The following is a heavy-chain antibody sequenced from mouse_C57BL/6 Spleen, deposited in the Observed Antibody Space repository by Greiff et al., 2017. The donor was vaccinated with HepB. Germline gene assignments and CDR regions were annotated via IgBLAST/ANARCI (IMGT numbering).Heavy chain of an antibody. V-gene: IGHV1-82*01. D-gene: IGHD2-4*01. CDR2: IYPGDGDT. J-gene: IGHJ2*01. CDR1: GYAFSSSW. Sequence: QVQLQQSGPELVKPGASVKISCKASGYAFSSSWMNWVKQRPGKGLEWIGRIYPGDGDTNYNGKFKGKATLTADKSSSTAYMQLSSLTSEDSAVYFCAREGYDHDGGFDYWGQGTTLTVSS. CDR3: AREGYDHDGGFDY.